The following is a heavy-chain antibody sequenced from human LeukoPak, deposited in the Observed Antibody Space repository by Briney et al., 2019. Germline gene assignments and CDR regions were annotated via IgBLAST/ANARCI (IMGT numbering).Heavy chain of an antibody. CDR1: GFTFSSYA. CDR3: ARDGGFAYYFDY. D-gene: IGHD3-16*01. J-gene: IGHJ4*02. CDR2: ISGSGGST. V-gene: IGHV3-23*01. Sequence: PGGSLRLSCAASGFTFSSYAMSWVRQAPGKGLEWVSAISGSGGSTYYADSVKGRFTISRDNSKNTLYLQMNSLRAEDTAVYYCARDGGFAYYFDYWGQGTLVTVSS.